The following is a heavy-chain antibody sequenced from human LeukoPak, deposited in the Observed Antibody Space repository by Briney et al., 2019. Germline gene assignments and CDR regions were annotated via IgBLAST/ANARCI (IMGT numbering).Heavy chain of an antibody. D-gene: IGHD3-9*01. CDR3: ATVLRYFDWFEYAFDI. CDR2: IYYSGST. J-gene: IGHJ3*02. Sequence: PSETLSLTCTVSGGSTSSYYWSWIRQPPGKGLEWIGYIYYSGSTNYNPSLKSRVTISVDTSKNQFSLKLSSVIAADTAVYYCATVLRYFDWFEYAFDIWGQGTMVTVSS. CDR1: GGSTSSYY. V-gene: IGHV4-59*01.